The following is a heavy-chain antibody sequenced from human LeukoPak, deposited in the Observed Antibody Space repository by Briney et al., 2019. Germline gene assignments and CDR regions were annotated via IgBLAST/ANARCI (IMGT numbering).Heavy chain of an antibody. Sequence: GSSGKVSCKASGGTFSSYTISWVRQGPGQGLEWMGRIIPILGIANYAQKFQGRVTITAAKSTSTASMALGSLRSEDTAVYYCARERKTYYYDSSGYPLGFDPWGQGTLVTVSS. J-gene: IGHJ5*02. V-gene: IGHV1-69*04. CDR2: IIPILGIA. CDR3: ARERKTYYYDSSGYPLGFDP. CDR1: GGTFSSYT. D-gene: IGHD3-22*01.